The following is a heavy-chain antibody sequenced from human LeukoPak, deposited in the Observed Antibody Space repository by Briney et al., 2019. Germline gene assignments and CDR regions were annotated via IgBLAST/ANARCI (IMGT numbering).Heavy chain of an antibody. CDR2: IYYSGST. CDR1: GGSISSYY. CDR3: ARAADYYDSSGRFDY. J-gene: IGHJ4*02. Sequence: PSETLSLTCTVSGGSISSYYWSWIRQPPGKGLEWIGYIYYSGSTNYNPSLKSRVTISVDTSKNQFSLKLSSVTAADTAVYYCARAADYYDSSGRFDYWGQGTLVTVSS. V-gene: IGHV4-59*01. D-gene: IGHD3-22*01.